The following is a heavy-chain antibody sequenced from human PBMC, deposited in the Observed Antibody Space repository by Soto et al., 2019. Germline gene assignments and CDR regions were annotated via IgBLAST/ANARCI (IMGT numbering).Heavy chain of an antibody. Sequence: GGSLRLSCAASGFTFSSYAMSWVRQAPGKGLEWVSAISGSGGSAYYADSVKGRFTISRDNSKNTLYLQMNSLRAEDTAVYYCASNFPQTVLLWFGDYWGQGTLVTVSS. D-gene: IGHD3-10*01. V-gene: IGHV3-23*01. CDR2: ISGSGGSA. CDR3: ASNFPQTVLLWFGDY. CDR1: GFTFSSYA. J-gene: IGHJ4*02.